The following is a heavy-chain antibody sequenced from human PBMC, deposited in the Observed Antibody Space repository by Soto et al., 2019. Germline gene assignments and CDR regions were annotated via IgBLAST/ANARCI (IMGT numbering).Heavy chain of an antibody. CDR2: IYYSGET. CDR3: ARHGSF. V-gene: IGHV4-39*01. CDR1: GVSISGTSYY. Sequence: QLQLQESGPGLVKPSETLSLTCTVSGVSISGTSYYWGWIRQTPAKGLEWIVTIYYSGETFYNPSLKSRVTISIDTSKNHFSLNLTSVTAADTAIYYCARHGSFWGQGALVTVSS. D-gene: IGHD3-16*02. J-gene: IGHJ1*01.